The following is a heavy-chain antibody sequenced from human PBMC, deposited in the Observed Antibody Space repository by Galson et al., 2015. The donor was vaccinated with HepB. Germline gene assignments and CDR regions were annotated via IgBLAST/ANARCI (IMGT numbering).Heavy chain of an antibody. CDR3: AREDCSSTSCYVSFDY. V-gene: IGHV3-21*01. CDR2: ISSSSSYI. CDR1: GFTFSSYS. J-gene: IGHJ4*02. Sequence: SLRLSCAASGFTFSSYSMNWVRQAPGKGLEWVSSISSSSSYIYYADSVKGRFTISRDNAKNSLYLQMNSLRAEDTAVYYCAREDCSSTSCYVSFDYWGQGTLVTVSS. D-gene: IGHD2-2*01.